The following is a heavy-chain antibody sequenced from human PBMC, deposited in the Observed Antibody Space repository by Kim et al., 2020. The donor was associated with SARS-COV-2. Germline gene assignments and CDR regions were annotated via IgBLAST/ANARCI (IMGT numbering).Heavy chain of an antibody. J-gene: IGHJ3*02. CDR3: ARDGGWGDAFDI. D-gene: IGHD3-16*01. Sequence: NYLPSLKSRVTISVDTSKSQFSLKLSAVTAADTAVYYCARDGGWGDAFDIWGQGTMVTVSS. V-gene: IGHV4-59*01.